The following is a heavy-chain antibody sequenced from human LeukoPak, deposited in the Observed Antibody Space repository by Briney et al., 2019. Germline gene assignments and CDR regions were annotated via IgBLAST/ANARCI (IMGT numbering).Heavy chain of an antibody. CDR3: ARDRSGWYYFDS. Sequence: PGGSLRLSCAASGFTLTSYGMNWVRQAPGKGLEWVSYISTSGSSIYYADSVKGRFTTSRDNAKSSLFLEMNSLGAEDTAVYYCARDRSGWYYFDSWGQGTLVTVSS. V-gene: IGHV3-48*03. CDR1: GFTLTSYG. J-gene: IGHJ4*02. CDR2: ISTSGSSI. D-gene: IGHD6-19*01.